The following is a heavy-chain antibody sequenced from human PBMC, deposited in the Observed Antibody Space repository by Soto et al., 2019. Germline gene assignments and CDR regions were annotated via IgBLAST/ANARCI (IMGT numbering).Heavy chain of an antibody. Sequence: PGGSLRLSCAASGFTFHNYAMSWVRQAPGKGLEWVSRISGDGSSIVYADSVKGRFTLSRDNAKNTLYLQMNSLRAEDTAVYYCATVGGGGSGSYFDSWGQGTLVTVSS. CDR2: ISGDGSSI. CDR1: GFTFHNYA. CDR3: ATVGGGGSGSYFDS. D-gene: IGHD1-26*01. J-gene: IGHJ4*02. V-gene: IGHV3-74*01.